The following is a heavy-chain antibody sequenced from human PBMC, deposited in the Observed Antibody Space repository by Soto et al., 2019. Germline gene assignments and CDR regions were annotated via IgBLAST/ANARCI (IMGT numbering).Heavy chain of an antibody. Sequence: LRLSCAASGFTFSSYAMHWVRQAPGKGLEWVAVISYDGSNKYYADSVKGRFTISRDNSKNTLYLQMNSLRPEDTAVYYCARGPSSLTRFDYWGQGTLVTVSS. CDR2: ISYDGSNK. J-gene: IGHJ4*02. D-gene: IGHD2-2*01. CDR1: GFTFSSYA. CDR3: ARGPSSLTRFDY. V-gene: IGHV3-30-3*01.